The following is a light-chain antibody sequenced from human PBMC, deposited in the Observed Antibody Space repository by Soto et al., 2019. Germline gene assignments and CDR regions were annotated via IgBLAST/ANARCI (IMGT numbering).Light chain of an antibody. J-gene: IGKJ2*01. CDR1: QGISDY. CDR3: QRYNSAPYT. Sequence: DFQMTQSPSSLSASVGDRVIITCRASQGISDYLAWYQQKPGKVPKLLIYAASTLQSGVPSRFRGSGSGTDFTLTIISLQPEDVATYYCQRYNSAPYTFGQGTKLEIK. V-gene: IGKV1-27*01. CDR2: AAS.